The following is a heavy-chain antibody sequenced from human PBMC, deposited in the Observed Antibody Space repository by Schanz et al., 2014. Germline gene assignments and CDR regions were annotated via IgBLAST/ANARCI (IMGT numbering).Heavy chain of an antibody. Sequence: ESGGGLVKPGGSLRLSCAASGFPFSMAWMTWVRQAPGQGLEKVAVTSTDGTKTYYAASVRGRFTISRDNSKNTVYLQMNSLRSEDTAVYYCTRDRGALINHNDALDLWGQGTMVSVSS. V-gene: IGHV3-30*03. CDR3: TRDRGALINHNDALDL. J-gene: IGHJ3*01. D-gene: IGHD3-16*01. CDR2: TSTDGTKT. CDR1: GFPFSMAW.